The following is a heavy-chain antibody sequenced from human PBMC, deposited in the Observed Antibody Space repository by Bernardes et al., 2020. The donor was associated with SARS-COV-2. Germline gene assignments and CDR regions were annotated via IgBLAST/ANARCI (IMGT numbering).Heavy chain of an antibody. D-gene: IGHD3-16*01. Sequence: SETLSLTCAVSGGSIRSSNWWSWVRQPPGKGLEWIGEIYYTGSTNYNLSLKSRVIISVDQSKNQLSLKMSSVTAADTAVYYCARDSYDSGGYYYDYWGQGTLVTVSS. CDR2: IYYTGST. V-gene: IGHV4-4*02. CDR3: ARDSYDSGGYYYDY. CDR1: GGSIRSSNW. J-gene: IGHJ4*02.